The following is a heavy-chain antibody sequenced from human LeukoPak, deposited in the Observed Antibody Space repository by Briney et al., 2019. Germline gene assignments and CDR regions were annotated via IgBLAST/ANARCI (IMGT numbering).Heavy chain of an antibody. J-gene: IGHJ4*02. D-gene: IGHD3-9*01. CDR2: VSYSGST. V-gene: IGHV4-39*01. CDR3: ARPLTGYSYFDY. Sequence: SETLTLTCTVSGGSISSSPYYWGWIRQPPGKVLEWIGSVSYSGSTSYNPPLKSRVTLSVDTSKNQFSLKLNSVTAADTAVYYCARPLTGYSYFDYWGQGTLVTVSS. CDR1: GGSISSSPYY.